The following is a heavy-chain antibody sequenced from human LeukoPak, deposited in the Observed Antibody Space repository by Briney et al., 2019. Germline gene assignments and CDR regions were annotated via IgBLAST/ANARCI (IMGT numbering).Heavy chain of an antibody. CDR3: VRGPARGSGLWNFDP. D-gene: IGHD3-10*01. CDR1: GFTVTDNY. J-gene: IGHJ2*01. CDR2: IYGGGDT. Sequence: GGSLRLSCAASGFTVTDNYMNWVRQSSGKGLEWVSVIYGGGDTNYADSVKGRFIISRDTSKNTLYLQMNSLRAEDTAVYYCVRGPARGSGLWNFDPWGRGTLVTVSS. V-gene: IGHV3-53*03.